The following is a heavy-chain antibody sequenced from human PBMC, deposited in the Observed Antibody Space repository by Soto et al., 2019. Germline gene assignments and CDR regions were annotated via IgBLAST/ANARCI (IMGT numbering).Heavy chain of an antibody. D-gene: IGHD1-26*01. CDR2: IYYSGSA. CDR3: ARGPTLRGFYYGMDV. CDR1: GGSIDSYY. V-gene: IGHV4-59*01. Sequence: PSETLSLTCTVSGGSIDSYYWSWIRQPPGKGLEWIGYIYYSGSADYNPSLRSRVTISVDTSKNQFSLKLSSVTAADTAVYYCARGPTLRGFYYGMDVWGQGTTVTVSS. J-gene: IGHJ6*02.